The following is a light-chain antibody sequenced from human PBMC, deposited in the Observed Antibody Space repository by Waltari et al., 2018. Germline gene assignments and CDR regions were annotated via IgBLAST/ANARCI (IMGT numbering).Light chain of an antibody. CDR3: KQFGSSVMYT. Sequence: EVVLTQSPGTLALSPGERATLSCRASQSVSRSRIAWYLHKPGQAPRLLIYGASGRATGIPDRFSGSGSGTDFTLTISRVEPEDFAVYYCKQFGSSVMYTFGQGTKLEIE. CDR1: QSVSRSR. CDR2: GAS. J-gene: IGKJ2*01. V-gene: IGKV3-20*01.